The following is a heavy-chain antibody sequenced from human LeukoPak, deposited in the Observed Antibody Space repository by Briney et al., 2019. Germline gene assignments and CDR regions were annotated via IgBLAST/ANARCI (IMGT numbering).Heavy chain of an antibody. D-gene: IGHD4-17*01. CDR2: ISSSSGSTI. J-gene: IGHJ6*03. Sequence: PGGSLRLSCAASGFTFSSYEMNWVRQAPGKGLEWVSYISSSSGSTIYYADSVKGRFTISRDNTKNSLYLQMNSLRAEDTAVYYCAKVLTTVTYYYYYYMDVWGKGTTVTISS. V-gene: IGHV3-48*03. CDR3: AKVLTTVTYYYYYYMDV. CDR1: GFTFSSYE.